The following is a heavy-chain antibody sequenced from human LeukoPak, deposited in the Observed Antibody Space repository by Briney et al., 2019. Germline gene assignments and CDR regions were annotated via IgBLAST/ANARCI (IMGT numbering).Heavy chain of an antibody. J-gene: IGHJ4*02. D-gene: IGHD1-26*01. Sequence: GGSLRLSCAASGFTFSNYWMGWVRQAPGKGLERVANIKQDGSEKYYVDSVKGRFTISRDNAKKSLYLQMNSLRAEDTAVYYCARDKTVGATPFDYWSQGTLVTVSS. CDR3: ARDKTVGATPFDY. V-gene: IGHV3-7*05. CDR1: GFTFSNYW. CDR2: IKQDGSEK.